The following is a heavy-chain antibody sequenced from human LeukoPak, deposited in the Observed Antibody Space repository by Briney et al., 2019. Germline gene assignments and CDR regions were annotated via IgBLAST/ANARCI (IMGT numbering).Heavy chain of an antibody. CDR2: IYYSGTT. CDR1: GDSISSSSSH. CDR3: AREVDAAAAYNWFDP. V-gene: IGHV4-39*07. J-gene: IGHJ5*02. Sequence: SETLSLTCTVSGDSISSSSSHWGWIRQPPGKGLEWIGTIYYSGTTYYNPSLKSRVTISVDTSKNQFSLRLSSVTAADTAVYYCAREVDAAAAYNWFDPWGQGTLVTVSS. D-gene: IGHD2-2*01.